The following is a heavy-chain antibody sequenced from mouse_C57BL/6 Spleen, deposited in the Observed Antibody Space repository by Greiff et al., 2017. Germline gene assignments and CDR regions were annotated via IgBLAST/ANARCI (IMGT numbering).Heavy chain of an antibody. CDR3: AREDITYFDY. CDR2: IYPGDGDT. CDR1: GYAFSSSW. Sequence: VQLQQSGPELVKPGASVKISCKASGYAFSSSWMNWVKQRPGKGLEWIGRIYPGDGDTNYNGKFKGKATLTADKSSSTAYMQLSSLTSEDSAVYFWAREDITYFDYWGQGTTLTVSS. D-gene: IGHD1-1*01. V-gene: IGHV1-82*01. J-gene: IGHJ2*01.